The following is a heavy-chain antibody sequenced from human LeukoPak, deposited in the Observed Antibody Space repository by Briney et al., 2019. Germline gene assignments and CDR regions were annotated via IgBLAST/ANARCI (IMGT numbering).Heavy chain of an antibody. CDR3: ARGARAGYNLEPFDY. CDR2: LYDSGST. J-gene: IGHJ4*02. Sequence: SETLSLTCTVSGGSISSSSYYWDWIRQPPGKGLEWIGNLYDSGSTHYNPSLRSRVTISADTSKNQFSLKLSSVTAADTAVYYCARGARAGYNLEPFDYWGQGTLVTVS. CDR1: GGSISSSSYY. V-gene: IGHV4-39*01. D-gene: IGHD5-24*01.